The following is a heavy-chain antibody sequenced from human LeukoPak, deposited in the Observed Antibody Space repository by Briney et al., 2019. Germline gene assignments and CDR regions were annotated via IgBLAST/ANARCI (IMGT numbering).Heavy chain of an antibody. Sequence: TGGSLRLSCAASGFTVSTYYMTWVRQAPGKGLECVSVIYSGGSTYYADSVKGRFTVSRDNSKNTLYLQMNSLRAEDTAMCYCARGLGYCTSTTCLLPFDYWGQGTLVTVSS. CDR2: IYSGGST. D-gene: IGHD2-2*01. CDR1: GFTVSTYY. CDR3: ARGLGYCTSTTCLLPFDY. J-gene: IGHJ4*02. V-gene: IGHV3-53*01.